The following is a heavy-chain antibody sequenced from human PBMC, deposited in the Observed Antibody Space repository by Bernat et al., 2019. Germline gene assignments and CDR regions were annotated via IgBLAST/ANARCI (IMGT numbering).Heavy chain of an antibody. J-gene: IGHJ4*02. CDR1: GGSISSGDYY. V-gene: IGHV4-30-4*01. CDR2: IYYSGST. CDR3: AREARVANMITFGGVTNDY. Sequence: QVQLQESGPGLVKPSQTLSLTCTVSGGSISSGDYYWSWIRQPPGKGLEWIGYIYYSGSTYYNPSLKSRVTISVDTSKNQFSLKLRSVSAADTAVYYCAREARVANMITFGGVTNDYWGQGTLVTVSS. D-gene: IGHD3-16*01.